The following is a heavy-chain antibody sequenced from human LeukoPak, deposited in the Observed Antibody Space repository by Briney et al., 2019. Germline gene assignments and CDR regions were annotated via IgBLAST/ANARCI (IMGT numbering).Heavy chain of an antibody. V-gene: IGHV3-23*01. CDR2: MSYSGSST. J-gene: IGHJ4*02. CDR3: AKDRSSSFSGFLEY. CDR1: GFTFSSYA. D-gene: IGHD6-6*01. Sequence: GGSLSLSCAASGFTFSSYAMNWVRQAPGKGLEWVSAMSYSGSSTYYADSVKGRFTISRDNSKNTLYLQMNSLRAEDTAVYYCAKDRSSSFSGFLEYWGQGTLVTVSS.